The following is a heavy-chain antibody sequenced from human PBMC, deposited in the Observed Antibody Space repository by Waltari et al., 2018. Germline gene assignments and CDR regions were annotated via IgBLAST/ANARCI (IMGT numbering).Heavy chain of an antibody. V-gene: IGHV3-7*01. CDR2: INQDGSEK. J-gene: IGHJ4*02. CDR3: TRGGDDSSWYWRN. CDR1: GFTLSNPW. D-gene: IGHD6-13*01. Sequence: EVQLVESGGGLVQPGGSLRRSCAGVGFTLSNPWRTWVRQAPGKGLEWVANINQDGSEKYSVESVKGRFTISRDNAKNSLYLQLNSLRADDTAVYYCTRGGDDSSWYWRNWGQGTLVTVSS.